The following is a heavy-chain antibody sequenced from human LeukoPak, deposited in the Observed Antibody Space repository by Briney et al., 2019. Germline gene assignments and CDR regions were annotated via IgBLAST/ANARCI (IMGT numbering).Heavy chain of an antibody. Sequence: GGSLRLSCAASGFTFSSYGMHWVRQAPGKGLEWVAVIWYDGSNKYYADSVKGRFTISRDNAKNSLYLQMNSLRAEDTALYYCAKDIDPSSWYSGYFDYWGQGTLVTVSS. CDR3: AKDIDPSSWYSGYFDY. D-gene: IGHD6-13*01. V-gene: IGHV3-33*03. J-gene: IGHJ4*02. CDR2: IWYDGSNK. CDR1: GFTFSSYG.